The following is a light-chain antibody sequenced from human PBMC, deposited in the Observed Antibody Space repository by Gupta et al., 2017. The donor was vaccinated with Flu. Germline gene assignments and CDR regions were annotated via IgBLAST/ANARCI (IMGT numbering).Light chain of an antibody. Sequence: SITISRTGTSSDVGGYNYVSWYQQHPGKAPKLMSYEVSNRPSGASNRFSGSKSGNTASLTISGLQAEDEADYYCSSYTSSSTVVFGGGTKLTVL. CDR3: SSYTSSSTVV. J-gene: IGLJ2*01. CDR1: SSDVGGYNY. CDR2: EVS. V-gene: IGLV2-14*01.